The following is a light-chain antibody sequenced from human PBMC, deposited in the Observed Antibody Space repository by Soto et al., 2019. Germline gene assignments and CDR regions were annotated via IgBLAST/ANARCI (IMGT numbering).Light chain of an antibody. CDR3: ASFRSGTILV. CDR1: RSDIGDSNF. J-gene: IGLJ1*01. Sequence: QSVLTQPASVSGSPGRSVTISCTGPRSDIGDSNFISWYQHSPGKAPRLLIYEVNNRPSGVSRRFSGSKAGNTASLTISGLLDDDEADYFCASFRSGTILVFSSGTKVTVL. V-gene: IGLV2-14*01. CDR2: EVN.